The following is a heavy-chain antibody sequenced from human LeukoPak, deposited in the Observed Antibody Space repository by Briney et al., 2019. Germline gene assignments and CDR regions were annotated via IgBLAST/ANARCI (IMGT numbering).Heavy chain of an antibody. Sequence: SETLSLTCTVSGGSISSYYWSWIRQPPGKGLEWIGYIYYSGSTNYNPSLKSRVTISVDTSKNQFPLKLSSVTAADTAVYYCARGTYDFWSGYYSLDYWGQGTLVTVSS. CDR1: GGSISSYY. V-gene: IGHV4-59*01. J-gene: IGHJ4*02. CDR2: IYYSGST. D-gene: IGHD3-3*01. CDR3: ARGTYDFWSGYYSLDY.